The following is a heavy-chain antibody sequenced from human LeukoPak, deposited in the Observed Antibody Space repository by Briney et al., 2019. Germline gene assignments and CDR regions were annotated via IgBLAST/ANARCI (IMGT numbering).Heavy chain of an antibody. Sequence: GGSLRLSCAASGLTFSSYEMNWVRQAPGKGPEWVSVIYSSGTTYYADSVKGRFTISRDNSKNTLDLQMNGLRTEDTAVYYCARGHGGTAYYFDYWGQGTLVTVSS. V-gene: IGHV3-53*05. CDR1: GLTFSSYE. CDR3: ARGHGGTAYYFDY. CDR2: IYSSGTT. D-gene: IGHD3-16*01. J-gene: IGHJ4*02.